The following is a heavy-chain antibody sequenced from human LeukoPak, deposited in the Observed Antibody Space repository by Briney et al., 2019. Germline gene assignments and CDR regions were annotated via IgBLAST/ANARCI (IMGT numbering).Heavy chain of an antibody. D-gene: IGHD2-15*01. CDR3: AKDHNLGYCSGGSCYYFDY. CDR2: IRYDGSNK. Sequence: GGSLRLSCAASAFTFSSYGMHWVRQAPGKGLEGVAFIRYDGSNKYYADSVKGRFTISRDNSKNTLYLQMNSLRAEDTAVYYCAKDHNLGYCSGGSCYYFDYWGQGTLVTVSS. V-gene: IGHV3-30*02. J-gene: IGHJ4*02. CDR1: AFTFSSYG.